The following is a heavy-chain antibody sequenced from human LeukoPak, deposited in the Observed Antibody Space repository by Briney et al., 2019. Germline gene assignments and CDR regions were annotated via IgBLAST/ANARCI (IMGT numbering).Heavy chain of an antibody. J-gene: IGHJ4*02. CDR2: IYSGGST. CDR1: GFTVSSNY. CDR3: AKVVDIVATMGYFDY. D-gene: IGHD5-12*01. Sequence: GGSLRLSCAASGFTVSSNYMSWVRQAPGKGLEWVSVIYSGGSTYYADSVKGRFTISRHNSKNTLYLQMNSLRAEDTAVYYRAKVVDIVATMGYFDYWGQGTLVTVSS. V-gene: IGHV3-53*01.